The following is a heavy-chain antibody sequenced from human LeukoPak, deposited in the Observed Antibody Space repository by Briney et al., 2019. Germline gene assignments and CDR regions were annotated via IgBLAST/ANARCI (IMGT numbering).Heavy chain of an antibody. CDR3: ARTPYSSSWRGVENWFDP. CDR2: IFYSGST. CDR1: GGSISSYY. Sequence: SETLSLTCTVSGGSISSYYWSWIRQPPGKGLEWIGYIFYSGSTNYNPSLKSRVTILVDTSKNQFSLKLSSVTAADTAVYYCARTPYSSSWRGVENWFDPWGQGTVVTVSS. J-gene: IGHJ5*02. D-gene: IGHD6-13*01. V-gene: IGHV4-59*01.